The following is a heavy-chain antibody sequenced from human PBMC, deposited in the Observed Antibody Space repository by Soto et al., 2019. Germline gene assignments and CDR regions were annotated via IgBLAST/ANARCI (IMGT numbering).Heavy chain of an antibody. V-gene: IGHV1-2*02. CDR3: ALFLVRGGERAAFDF. CDR1: GDTFPANY. D-gene: IGHD4-17*01. Sequence: GASVKVSCKASGDTFPANYIHWVRQAPGQGFEWMGWISPKSGGTNYPQKLQGRGTMTRDTSLSTVYMTLTRLTSDDTAVYYCALFLVRGGERAAFDFWGQGTLVTVSS. J-gene: IGHJ4*02. CDR2: ISPKSGGT.